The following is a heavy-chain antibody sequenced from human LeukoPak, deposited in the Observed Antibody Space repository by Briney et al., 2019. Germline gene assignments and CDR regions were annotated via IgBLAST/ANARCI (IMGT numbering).Heavy chain of an antibody. CDR1: GGSISSYY. CDR2: IYYSGST. D-gene: IGHD3-3*01. CDR3: ARGEPYYDFWSGYYFDY. J-gene: IGHJ4*02. V-gene: IGHV4-59*01. Sequence: PSETLSLXCTVSGGSISSYYWSWIRQPPGKALEWIGYIYYSGSTNYNPSLKSRVTISVDTSKNQFSLKLSSVTAADTAVYYCARGEPYYDFWSGYYFDYWGQGTLVTVSS.